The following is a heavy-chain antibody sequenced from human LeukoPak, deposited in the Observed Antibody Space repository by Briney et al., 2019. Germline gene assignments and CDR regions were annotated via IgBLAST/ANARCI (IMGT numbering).Heavy chain of an antibody. J-gene: IGHJ4*02. CDR2: IKQDGSEK. Sequence: GGSLRLSCAASGFTFSSYWMSWVRQAPGKGLEWVANIKQDGSEKYYVDSVRGRFTISRDNAKNSLYPQMNSLRAEDTAVYYCARGIAVAVNDYWGQGTLVTVSS. D-gene: IGHD6-19*01. CDR3: ARGIAVAVNDY. V-gene: IGHV3-7*04. CDR1: GFTFSSYW.